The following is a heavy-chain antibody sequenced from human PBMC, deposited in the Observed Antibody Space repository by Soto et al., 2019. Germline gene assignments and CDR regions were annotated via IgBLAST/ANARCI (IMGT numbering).Heavy chain of an antibody. CDR1: GFTFSSYG. CDR3: ASNDYGDYGGHWSAFDI. V-gene: IGHV3-30*03. Sequence: PGGSLRLSCAASGFTFSSYGMHWVRQAPGKGLEWVAVISSDGSNKYYADSVKGRFTISRDNSKNTLYLQMNSLRAEDTAVYYCASNDYGDYGGHWSAFDIWGQGTMVTVSS. CDR2: ISSDGSNK. D-gene: IGHD4-17*01. J-gene: IGHJ3*02.